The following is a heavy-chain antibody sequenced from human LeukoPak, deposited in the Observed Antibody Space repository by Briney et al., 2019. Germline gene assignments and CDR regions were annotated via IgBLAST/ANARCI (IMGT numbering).Heavy chain of an antibody. Sequence: GASVKVSCKASGYTFTSYGISWVRQAPGQGLEWMGWISAYNSNTNYAQKLQGRVTMTTDTSTSTAYMELRSLRSNDTAVYYCARDMRITMIVVVTPFDYWGQGTLVTVSS. CDR3: ARDMRITMIVVVTPFDY. D-gene: IGHD3-22*01. CDR1: GYTFTSYG. V-gene: IGHV1-18*01. J-gene: IGHJ4*02. CDR2: ISAYNSNT.